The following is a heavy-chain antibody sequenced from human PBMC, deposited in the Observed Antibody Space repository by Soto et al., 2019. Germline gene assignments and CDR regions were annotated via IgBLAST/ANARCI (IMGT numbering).Heavy chain of an antibody. J-gene: IGHJ6*02. CDR2: VYHSGST. Sequence: QVQFQESGPGLVKPSETLSLTCTVSGDSISTYYWSWIRQSPGKGLEWIGYVYHSGSTNYNPSLKSRVTISVDTSKNQFSLRLTSVTAADTAVYYCARDGSPENYYSAAMDIWGQGTAVTVSS. CDR1: GDSISTYY. V-gene: IGHV4-59*01. CDR3: ARDGSPENYYSAAMDI. D-gene: IGHD1-1*01.